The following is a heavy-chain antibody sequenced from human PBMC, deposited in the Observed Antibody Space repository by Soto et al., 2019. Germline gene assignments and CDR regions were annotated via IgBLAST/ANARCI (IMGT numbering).Heavy chain of an antibody. CDR2: ISGSGGST. D-gene: IGHD5-18*01. CDR3: AKARAVQLWPDGWFDP. V-gene: IGHV3-23*01. CDR1: GFTFSTYA. Sequence: GGSLSLSCAASGFTFSTYAMSWVRRAPGKGLEWVSGISGSGGSTYYADSVKGRFTISRDNSRNTLYLQMNSLRAEDTAVYYCAKARAVQLWPDGWFDPWGQGTLVTVSS. J-gene: IGHJ5*02.